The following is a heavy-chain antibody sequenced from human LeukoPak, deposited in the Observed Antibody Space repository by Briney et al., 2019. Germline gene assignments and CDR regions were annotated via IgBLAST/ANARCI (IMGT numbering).Heavy chain of an antibody. J-gene: IGHJ4*02. CDR3: AKDMRASIGTRIFDS. V-gene: IGHV3-9*01. CDR1: VFIFGEYA. CDR2: MSWNSATV. D-gene: IGHD6-6*01. Sequence: GGSLRLSCTASVFIFGEYAMLWVPQAPGKGVVGVAGMSWNSATVTYVGSVKGRFTISRDSAKNSLHPQMNTLRPEDTALYLCAKDMRASIGTRIFDSWGQGNLVTVSS.